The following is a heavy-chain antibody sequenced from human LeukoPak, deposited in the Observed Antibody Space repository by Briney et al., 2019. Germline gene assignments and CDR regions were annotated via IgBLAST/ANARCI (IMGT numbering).Heavy chain of an antibody. J-gene: IGHJ4*02. CDR2: INHSGST. CDR3: ARGLRDLTTTPG. Sequence: SSETLSLTCAVYGGSFSGYYWSWIRQPPGKGLEWIGEINHSGSTNYNPSLKSRVTISVDTSKNQFSLKLSSVTAADTAVYYCARGLRDLTTTPGWGQGTLVTVSS. V-gene: IGHV4-34*01. CDR1: GGSFSGYY. D-gene: IGHD4-17*01.